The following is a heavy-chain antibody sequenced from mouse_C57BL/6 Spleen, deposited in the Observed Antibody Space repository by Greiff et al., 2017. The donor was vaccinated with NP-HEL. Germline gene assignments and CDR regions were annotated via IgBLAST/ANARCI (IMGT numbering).Heavy chain of an antibody. CDR1: GYAFSSSW. CDR2: IYPGDGDT. D-gene: IGHD1-1*01. CDR3: ARDYYGSSSHWYFDV. V-gene: IGHV1-82*01. J-gene: IGHJ1*03. Sequence: QVQLQQSGPELVKPGASVKISCKASGYAFSSSWMNWVKQRPGKGLEWIGRIYPGDGDTNYNGKFKGKATLTADTSSSTAYMQLSSLTSEDSAVYFCARDYYGSSSHWYFDVWGTGTTVTVSS.